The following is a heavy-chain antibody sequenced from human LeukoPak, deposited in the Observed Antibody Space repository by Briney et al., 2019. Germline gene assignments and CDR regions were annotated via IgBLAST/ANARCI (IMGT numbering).Heavy chain of an antibody. D-gene: IGHD4-17*01. Sequence: SQTLSLTCAISGDSVSSNSAAWNWIRQSPSRGLEWLGRTYYRSKWYNDHAVSVKSRITINPDTSKNQFSRQLNSVTPEDTAVYYCARESTVTTNYYYYMDVWAKGTTVTISS. CDR1: GDSVSSNSAA. V-gene: IGHV6-1*01. CDR3: ARESTVTTNYYYYMDV. CDR2: TYYRSKWYN. J-gene: IGHJ6*03.